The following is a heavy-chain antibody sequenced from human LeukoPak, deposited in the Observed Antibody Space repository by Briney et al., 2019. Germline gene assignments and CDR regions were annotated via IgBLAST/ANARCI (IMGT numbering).Heavy chain of an antibody. CDR1: GGSISSSRYY. J-gene: IGHJ4*02. D-gene: IGHD3-3*01. V-gene: IGHV4-39*07. CDR2: IYYSGST. Sequence: PSETLSLTCTVSGGSISSSRYYWGWIRQPPGKGLEWIGDIYYSGSTYYNPSLKSRVTISVDTSKNQFSLKLSSVTAADTAVYYCARGDTMGYYFDYWGQGTLVTVSS. CDR3: ARGDTMGYYFDY.